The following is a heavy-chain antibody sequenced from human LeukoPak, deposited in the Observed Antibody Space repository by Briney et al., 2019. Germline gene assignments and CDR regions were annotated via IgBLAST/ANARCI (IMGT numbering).Heavy chain of an antibody. CDR3: ARGKGQQLVGYHYYYYMDV. J-gene: IGHJ6*03. V-gene: IGHV4-34*01. D-gene: IGHD6-6*01. CDR2: INHSGST. CDR1: GGSFSGYY. Sequence: SETLSLTCAVYGGSFSGYYWSWIRQPPGKGLEWIGEINHSGSTNYNPSLKSRVTISVDTSKNQFSPKLSSVTAADTAVYYCARGKGQQLVGYHYYYYMDVWGKGTTVTVSS.